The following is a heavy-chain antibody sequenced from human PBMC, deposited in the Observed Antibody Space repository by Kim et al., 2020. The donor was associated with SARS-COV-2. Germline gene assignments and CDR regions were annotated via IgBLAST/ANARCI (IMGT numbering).Heavy chain of an antibody. D-gene: IGHD2-21*02. CDR3: VKRKQEVCGGDCYPRAFDY. V-gene: IGHV3-64D*06. J-gene: IGHJ4*02. Sequence: KDRFTISRDNSKSTLYLQMTSLRAGDTAVYYCVKRKQEVCGGDCYPRAFDYWGQGTLVTVSS.